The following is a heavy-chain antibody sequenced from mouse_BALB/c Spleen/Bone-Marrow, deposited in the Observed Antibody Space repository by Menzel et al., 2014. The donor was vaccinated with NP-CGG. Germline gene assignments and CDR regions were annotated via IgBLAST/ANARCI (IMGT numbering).Heavy chain of an antibody. CDR1: GYTFTSYI. CDR3: ARRWLPYAMDY. V-gene: IGHV1-14*01. D-gene: IGHD2-3*01. J-gene: IGHJ4*01. Sequence: EVKLVESGPELVKPGASVQMSCKASGYTFTSYIMHWVKQKPGQGLEWIGYINPYNDGTKYNEKFKGKATLTSDKSSSTAYMELSSLTSEDSAVYYCARRWLPYAMDYWGQGTSVTVSS. CDR2: INPYNDGT.